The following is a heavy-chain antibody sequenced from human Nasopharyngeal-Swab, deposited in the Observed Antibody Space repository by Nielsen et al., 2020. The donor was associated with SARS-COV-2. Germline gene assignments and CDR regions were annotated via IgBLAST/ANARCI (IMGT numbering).Heavy chain of an antibody. V-gene: IGHV3-72*01. D-gene: IGHD2-21*02. J-gene: IGHJ4*02. CDR2: IRNKDKRYTT. Sequence: GESLKISCAASGFGFSAHYMDWVRQAPGMGLEWVGRIRNKDKRYTTEYSASVKGRFTISSDDSKNSLYLQMNSLKTEDAAVYYCVRVGPYCGDDCYSRFFDYWGQGTLVTVSS. CDR1: GFGFSAHY. CDR3: VRVGPYCGDDCYSRFFDY.